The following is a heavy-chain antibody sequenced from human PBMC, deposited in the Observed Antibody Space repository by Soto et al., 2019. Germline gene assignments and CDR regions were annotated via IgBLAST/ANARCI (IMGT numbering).Heavy chain of an antibody. D-gene: IGHD2-15*01. Sequence: SETLSLTCAVSGGSISSGGYSWSWIRQPPGKGLEWIGYIYHSGSTYYNPSLKSRVTITVDRSKNQFSLKLRSVTAADTAVYYSAREDRRGGPDGGNGIYYFDYWGQGTLVTVSS. CDR3: AREDRRGGPDGGNGIYYFDY. CDR2: IYHSGST. V-gene: IGHV4-30-2*01. CDR1: GGSISSGGYS. J-gene: IGHJ4*02.